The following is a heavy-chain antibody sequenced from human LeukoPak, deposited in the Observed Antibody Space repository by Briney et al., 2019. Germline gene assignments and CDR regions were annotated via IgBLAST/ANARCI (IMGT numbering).Heavy chain of an antibody. CDR1: GFTVGTNY. CDR2: IYSGGST. Sequence: GGSLRLSCAASGFTVGTNYMSWVRQAPGKGLEWVSVIYSGGSTYYADSVKGRFTISRDNPMSTLYLQMNSLRAEDTAVSYCARGFRPIDYWGQGTLVTVSS. J-gene: IGHJ4*02. CDR3: ARGFRPIDY. V-gene: IGHV3-53*01.